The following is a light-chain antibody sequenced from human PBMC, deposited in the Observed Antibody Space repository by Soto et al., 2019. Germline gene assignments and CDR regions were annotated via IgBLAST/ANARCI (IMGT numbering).Light chain of an antibody. J-gene: IGLJ2*01. V-gene: IGLV7-43*01. CDR2: STS. CDR3: LLYYDDAQLVA. CDR1: TGAVTSGFY. Sequence: QTVVTQEPSLTVSPGGTVTLTCASSTGAVTSGFYPNWFQQKPGQAPRALIYSTSNTYSWTPARFSGSLLGGKAALTLSGVQPEDEAEYYCLLYYDDAQLVAFGGGTKLTVL.